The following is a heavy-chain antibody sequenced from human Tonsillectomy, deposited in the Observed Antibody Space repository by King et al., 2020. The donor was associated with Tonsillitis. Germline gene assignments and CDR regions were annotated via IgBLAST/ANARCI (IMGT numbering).Heavy chain of an antibody. CDR2: IYSSGST. CDR1: GGSISSYY. Sequence: VQLQESGPGLVKTSETMSLTCTVSGGSISSYYWSWIRQPAGKGLEWIGRIYSSGSTNYSPSLKSRVTMSVATSKNQFSLKLSSVTAADTAVYYCARFLTATDAFDIWGQGTMVTVSS. J-gene: IGHJ3*02. V-gene: IGHV4-4*07. D-gene: IGHD3-9*01. CDR3: ARFLTATDAFDI.